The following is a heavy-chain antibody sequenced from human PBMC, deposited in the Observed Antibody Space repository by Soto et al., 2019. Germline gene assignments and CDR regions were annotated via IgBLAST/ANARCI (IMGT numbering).Heavy chain of an antibody. V-gene: IGHV3-30*18. J-gene: IGHJ6*02. CDR1: GFTFSSYG. Sequence: GGSLKLSCAASGFTFSSYGMHWVRQAPGKGLEWVAVISYDGSNKYYADSVKGRFTISRVNSKNTLYLQMNSLRAEDTAVYYCAKDVRYYDFWSGYYYYYYCMDVWGQGTTVTVSS. CDR2: ISYDGSNK. CDR3: AKDVRYYDFWSGYYYYYYCMDV. D-gene: IGHD3-3*01.